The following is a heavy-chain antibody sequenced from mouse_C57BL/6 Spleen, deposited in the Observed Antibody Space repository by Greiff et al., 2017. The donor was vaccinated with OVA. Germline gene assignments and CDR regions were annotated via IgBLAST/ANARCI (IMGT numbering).Heavy chain of an antibody. Sequence: EVMLVESEGGLVQPGSSMKLSCTASGFTFSDYYMAWVRQVPEKGLEWVANINYDGSSTYYLDSLKSRFIISRDNAKNILYLQMSSLKSEDTATYYCARVPIYYGNYEGGFDYWGQGTTLTVSS. D-gene: IGHD2-1*01. J-gene: IGHJ2*01. CDR1: GFTFSDYY. CDR3: ARVPIYYGNYEGGFDY. V-gene: IGHV5-16*01. CDR2: INYDGSST.